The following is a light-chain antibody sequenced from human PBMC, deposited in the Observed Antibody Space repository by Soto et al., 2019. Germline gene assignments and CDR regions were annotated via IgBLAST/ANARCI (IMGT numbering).Light chain of an antibody. CDR3: QQRAGSST. Sequence: IVLTQSPATLSLSAGERATLSCRASQSVSSYLAWYQQKPGQAPRLLIYDASNRATGIPARFSGSGSGTDFTLIISSLEPEDFAVYYCQQRAGSSTFGQGTRLEIK. CDR2: DAS. V-gene: IGKV3-11*01. CDR1: QSVSSY. J-gene: IGKJ5*01.